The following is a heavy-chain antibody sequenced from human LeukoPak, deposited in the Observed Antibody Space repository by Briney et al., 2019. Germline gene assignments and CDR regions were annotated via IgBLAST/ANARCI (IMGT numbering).Heavy chain of an antibody. D-gene: IGHD5-12*01. CDR1: GGTFSSYA. J-gene: IGHJ4*02. Sequence: SVKVSCKASGGTFSSYAISWVRQAPGQGLEWMGRIIPILGIANYAQKFQGRVTITADKSTSTAYMELSSLRSEDTAVYYCARGPPIGYDPLDYRGQGTLVTVSS. V-gene: IGHV1-69*04. CDR2: IIPILGIA. CDR3: ARGPPIGYDPLDY.